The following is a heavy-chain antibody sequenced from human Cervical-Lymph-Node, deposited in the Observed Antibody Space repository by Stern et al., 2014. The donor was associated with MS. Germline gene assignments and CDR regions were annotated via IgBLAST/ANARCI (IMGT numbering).Heavy chain of an antibody. CDR1: GYSFTNYA. CDR2: INAGNGDT. V-gene: IGHV1-3*01. Sequence: QVQLVQSGAEVKNPGASVKVSCKASGYSFTNYAIQWVREAPGQRLEWMGWINAGNGDTKYSQKFQGRVTITRDTSASTAYMELSSLRSEDTAVYYCARDQSTDAYYGDFDSWGQGTLVTVSS. CDR3: ARDQSTDAYYGDFDS. D-gene: IGHD1-26*01. J-gene: IGHJ4*02.